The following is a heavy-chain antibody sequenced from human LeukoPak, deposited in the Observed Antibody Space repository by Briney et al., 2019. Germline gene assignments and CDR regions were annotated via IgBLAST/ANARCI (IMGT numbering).Heavy chain of an antibody. CDR3: ARGLYYYDSSGYYYLGY. CDR2: INWNGGST. Sequence: GGSLRLSCAASGFTFYDYGMSWVRQAPGKGLEWVSGINWNGGSTGYADSVKGRFTISRDNAKNSLYLQMNSLRAEDTALYYCARGLYYYDSSGYYYLGYWGQGTLVTVSS. D-gene: IGHD3-22*01. V-gene: IGHV3-20*04. J-gene: IGHJ4*02. CDR1: GFTFYDYG.